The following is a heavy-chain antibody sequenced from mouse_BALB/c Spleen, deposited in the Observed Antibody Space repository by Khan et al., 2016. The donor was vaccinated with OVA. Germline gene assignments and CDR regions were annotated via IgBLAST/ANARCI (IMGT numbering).Heavy chain of an antibody. Sequence: QIQLVQSGPELKKPGETVKISCKASGYTFTNYGMNWVKQSPGKALKWMGWINTYTGEPTYADDFKGRFVFSLETSASTAYLQINNLKNEDTATYFCARPTYFSYTLDHWGQGTSVTVSS. CDR3: ARPTYFSYTLDH. V-gene: IGHV9-3-1*01. J-gene: IGHJ4*01. CDR1: GYTFTNYG. D-gene: IGHD2-10*01. CDR2: INTYTGEP.